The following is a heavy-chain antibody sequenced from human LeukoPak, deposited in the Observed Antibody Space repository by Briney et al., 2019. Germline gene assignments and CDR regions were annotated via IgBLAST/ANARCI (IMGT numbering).Heavy chain of an antibody. CDR3: ARVARMYYDSSGYRGYFDC. CDR2: IYYSGST. Sequence: SETLSLTYTVSGGSISSGGYYWSWIRQHPGKGLEWIGYIYYSGSTYYNPSLKSRVTISVDTSKNQFSLKLSSVTAADTAVYYCARVARMYYDSSGYRGYFDCWGQGTLVTVSS. D-gene: IGHD3-22*01. V-gene: IGHV4-31*03. J-gene: IGHJ4*02. CDR1: GGSISSGGYY.